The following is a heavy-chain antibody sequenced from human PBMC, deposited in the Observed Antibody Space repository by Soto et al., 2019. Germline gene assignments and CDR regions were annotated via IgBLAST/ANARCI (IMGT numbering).Heavy chain of an antibody. CDR3: ARSPSRDQDTLLMVYAFTYFDY. CDR1: GYTFTYY. J-gene: IGHJ4*02. D-gene: IGHD2-8*01. CDR2: INPSGGST. Sequence: VASVKVSCKTSGYTFTYYMHWVRQAPGQGLEWMGIINPSGGSTSYAQKFQGRVTMTRDTSTSTVYMELSSLTSEDTAVYYCARSPSRDQDTLLMVYAFTYFDYWGQGTLVTVSS. V-gene: IGHV1-46*01.